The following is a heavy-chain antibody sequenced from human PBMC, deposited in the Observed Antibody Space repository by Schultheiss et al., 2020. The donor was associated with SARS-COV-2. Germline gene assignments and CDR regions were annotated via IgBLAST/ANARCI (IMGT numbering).Heavy chain of an antibody. V-gene: IGHV3-33*01. J-gene: IGHJ4*02. Sequence: GESLKISCAASGFTFSSYGMHWVRQAPGKGLEWVAVIWYDGSNKYYADSVKGRFTISRDNSKNTLYLQMNSLRAEDTAVYYCTTYLGYCSGGRCYSVDYWGQGTLVTVSS. CDR2: IWYDGSNK. D-gene: IGHD2-15*01. CDR3: TTYLGYCSGGRCYSVDY. CDR1: GFTFSSYG.